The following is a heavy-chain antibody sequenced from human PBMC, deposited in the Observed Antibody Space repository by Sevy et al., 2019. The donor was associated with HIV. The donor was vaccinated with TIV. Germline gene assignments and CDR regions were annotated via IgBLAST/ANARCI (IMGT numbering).Heavy chain of an antibody. CDR1: GVTFSGYA. V-gene: IGHV1-69*06. CDR2: IVPSFDSS. D-gene: IGHD6-13*01. Sequence: ASVKVSCKVFGVTFSGYAINWVRQSPGQGLEWMGWIVPSFDSSKYAQKFQGRVTFTADNSTDTAYMILTGLRSDDTAVYYCARPQRPSGYSSSGDAFDVWGQGTMVTVSS. CDR3: ARPQRPSGYSSSGDAFDV. J-gene: IGHJ3*01.